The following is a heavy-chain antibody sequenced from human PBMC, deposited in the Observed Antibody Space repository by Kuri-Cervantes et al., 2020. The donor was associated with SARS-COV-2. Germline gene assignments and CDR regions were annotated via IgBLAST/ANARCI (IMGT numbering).Heavy chain of an antibody. CDR1: GGSISSYY. CDR3: ASLTTVRITTFGVVPAVRRFDY. Sequence: SETLSLTCTVSGGSISSYYWSWIRQPPGKGLEWIGYIYYSGSTNYNPSLKSRVTISVDTSKNQFSLKLSSVTAADTAVYYCASLTTVRITTFGVVPAVRRFDYWGQGTLVTVSS. CDR2: IYYSGST. J-gene: IGHJ4*02. V-gene: IGHV4-59*08. D-gene: IGHD3-3*01.